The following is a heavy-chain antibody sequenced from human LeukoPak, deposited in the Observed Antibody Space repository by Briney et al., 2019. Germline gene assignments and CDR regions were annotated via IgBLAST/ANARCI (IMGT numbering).Heavy chain of an antibody. Sequence: PSKTLSLTCTVSGASVRSHYWSWIRQTPGKGLEWLGYGFYIGRANYNPSLGSRVAISLDTSKNQFSLRLTAVTAADTAVYYCARRDGNNYDFDYWGQGILVTVSS. J-gene: IGHJ4*02. V-gene: IGHV4-59*02. D-gene: IGHD5-24*01. CDR1: GASVRSHY. CDR2: GFYIGRA. CDR3: ARRDGNNYDFDY.